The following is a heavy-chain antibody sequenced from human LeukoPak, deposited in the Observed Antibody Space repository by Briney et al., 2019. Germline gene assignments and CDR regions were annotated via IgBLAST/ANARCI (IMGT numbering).Heavy chain of an antibody. V-gene: IGHV7-4-1*02. CDR3: ARLGNYYYYYMDV. CDR1: GYTFTSHH. Sequence: GASVKVSCKASGYTFTSHHMHWVRQAPGQGLEWMGWINTNTGNPTYAQGFTGRFVFSLDTSVSTAYLQISSLKAEDTAVYYCARLGNYYYYYMDVWGKGTTVTVSS. CDR2: INTNTGNP. J-gene: IGHJ6*03. D-gene: IGHD3-10*01.